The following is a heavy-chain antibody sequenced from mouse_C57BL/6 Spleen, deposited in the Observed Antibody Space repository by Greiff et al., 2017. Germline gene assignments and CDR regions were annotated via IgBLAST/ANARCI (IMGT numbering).Heavy chain of an antibody. J-gene: IGHJ4*01. V-gene: IGHV10-1*01. D-gene: IGHD2-3*01. CDR2: IRSKSNNYAT. CDR1: GFSFNTYA. CDR3: VRGGYYGGEYAMDY. Sequence: EVQGVESGGGLVQPKGSLKLSCAASGFSFNTYAMNWVRQAPGKGLEWVARIRSKSNNYATYYADSVKDRFTISRDDSESMLYLQMNNLKTEDTAMYYCVRGGYYGGEYAMDYWGQGTSVTVSS.